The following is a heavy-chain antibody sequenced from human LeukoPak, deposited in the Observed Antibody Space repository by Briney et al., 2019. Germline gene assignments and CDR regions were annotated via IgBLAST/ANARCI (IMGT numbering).Heavy chain of an antibody. V-gene: IGHV3-64*01. CDR1: GFTFSSYA. CDR2: ISSNGGST. Sequence: PGGSLRLSCAASGFTFSSYAMHWVRQAPGKGLEYVSAISSNGGSTYYANSVKGRFTISRDNSKNTLYLQMGSLRAEDTAVYYCASSLSGGRRSGPEDDAFDIWGQGTMVTVSS. J-gene: IGHJ3*02. D-gene: IGHD3-10*01. CDR3: ASSLSGGRRSGPEDDAFDI.